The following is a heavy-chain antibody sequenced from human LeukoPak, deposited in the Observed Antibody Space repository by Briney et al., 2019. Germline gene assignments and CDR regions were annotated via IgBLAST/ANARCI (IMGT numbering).Heavy chain of an antibody. CDR1: GYTFTSYG. J-gene: IGHJ4*02. V-gene: IGHV1-18*01. CDR3: ARYSTVTVYYFGY. Sequence: ASVKVSCKASGYTFTSYGISWVRQAPGQGLEWMGWISAYNGNTNYAQKLQGRVTMTRDTSISTAYMELSRLRSDDTAVYYCARYSTVTVYYFGYWGQGTLVTVSS. CDR2: ISAYNGNT. D-gene: IGHD4-17*01.